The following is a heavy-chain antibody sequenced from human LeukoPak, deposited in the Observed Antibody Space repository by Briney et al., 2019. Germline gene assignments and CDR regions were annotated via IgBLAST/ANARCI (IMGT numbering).Heavy chain of an antibody. Sequence: ASVKVSCKPSRYTFTSYDINWVRQATGQGLEWMGWMNPNSGDTGYAQKFQGRVTMTRSTSISTAYMELSSLRFEDTAVYYCTRSVRNGHIDYWGQGTLVTVSS. V-gene: IGHV1-8*02. CDR3: TRSVRNGHIDY. CDR2: MNPNSGDT. CDR1: RYTFTSYD. D-gene: IGHD2-21*01. J-gene: IGHJ4*02.